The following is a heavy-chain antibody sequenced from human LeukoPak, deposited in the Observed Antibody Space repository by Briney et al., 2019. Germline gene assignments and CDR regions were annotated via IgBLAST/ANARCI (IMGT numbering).Heavy chain of an antibody. J-gene: IGHJ4*02. CDR1: GYTFTGYY. D-gene: IGHD7-27*01. V-gene: IGHV1-2*02. Sequence: ASVKVSCKASGYTFTGYYMHWVRQAPRQGLEWMGWVNPNSGGTNFAQRFQGRVTMTRDTSISTAYMELSRLRPDDTAVYYCARDQTGFDYWGQGTLVTVSS. CDR2: VNPNSGGT. CDR3: ARDQTGFDY.